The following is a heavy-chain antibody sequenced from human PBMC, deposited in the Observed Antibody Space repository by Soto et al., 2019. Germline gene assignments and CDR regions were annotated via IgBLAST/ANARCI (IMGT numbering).Heavy chain of an antibody. Sequence: ASVKVSCKASGYTFTSYGISWVRQAPGQGLEWIGWISAYNGNTNYAQKLQGRVTMTTDTSKNQFSLKPSSVTAADTAVYYCARGYDFWSGYPTNNWFDPWGQGTLVTVSS. J-gene: IGHJ5*02. CDR1: GYTFTSYG. CDR3: ARGYDFWSGYPTNNWFDP. D-gene: IGHD3-3*01. CDR2: ISAYNGNT. V-gene: IGHV1-18*01.